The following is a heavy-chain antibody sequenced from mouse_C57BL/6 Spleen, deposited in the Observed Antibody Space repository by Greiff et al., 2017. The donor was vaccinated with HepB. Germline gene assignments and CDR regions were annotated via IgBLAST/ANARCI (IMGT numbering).Heavy chain of an antibody. CDR3: ARREFDY. Sequence: EVKLVESGGDLVKPGGSLKLSCAASGFTFSSYGMSWVRQTPDKRLEWVATISSGGSYTYYPDSVKGRFTISRDNAKNTLYLQMSSLKSEDTAMYYCARREFDYWGPGTTLTFSS. CDR2: ISSGGSYT. CDR1: GFTFSSYG. J-gene: IGHJ2*01. V-gene: IGHV5-6*02.